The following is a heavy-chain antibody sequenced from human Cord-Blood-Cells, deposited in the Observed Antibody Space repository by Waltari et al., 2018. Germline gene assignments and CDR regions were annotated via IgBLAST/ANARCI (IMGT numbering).Heavy chain of an antibody. J-gene: IGHJ6*02. CDR3: ARGLEFMVHYYGMDV. V-gene: IGHV1-2*06. D-gene: IGHD3-10*01. Sequence: QVQLVQSGAEVKKPGASVKVSCKASGYTFTGYYMHWVRQAPGQGLEWMGRINPNSGGTNYAQKFQGSVTMTRDTSISTAYMELSRLRSDDTAVYYCARGLEFMVHYYGMDVWGQGTTVTVSS. CDR2: INPNSGGT. CDR1: GYTFTGYY.